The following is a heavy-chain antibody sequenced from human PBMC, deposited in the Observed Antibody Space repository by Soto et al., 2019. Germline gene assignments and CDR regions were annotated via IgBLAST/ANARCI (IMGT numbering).Heavy chain of an antibody. CDR2: IIPIFGTA. J-gene: IGHJ4*02. D-gene: IGHD6-13*01. Sequence: ASVKVSCKASGGTFSSYAISWVRQAPGQGLEWMGGIIPIFGTANYAQEFQGRVTITADESTSTAYMELSSLRSEDTAVYYCARAPIPGYSSSDNYFDYWGQGTLVTVSS. V-gene: IGHV1-69*13. CDR1: GGTFSSYA. CDR3: ARAPIPGYSSSDNYFDY.